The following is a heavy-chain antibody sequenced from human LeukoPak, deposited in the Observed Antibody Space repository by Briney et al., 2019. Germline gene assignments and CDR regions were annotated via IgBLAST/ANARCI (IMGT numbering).Heavy chain of an antibody. D-gene: IGHD5-12*01. J-gene: IGHJ4*02. CDR3: ARSDDSGYY. V-gene: IGHV4-39*07. Sequence: SETLCLTCTVSGVSISSSSYYWGWIRQPPGKGLEWIGSIYYSGSAYYNPSLKSRVTISVDTSKNQFSLKLSSVTAADTAVYYCARSDDSGYYWGQGTLVTVSS. CDR2: IYYSGSA. CDR1: GVSISSSSYY.